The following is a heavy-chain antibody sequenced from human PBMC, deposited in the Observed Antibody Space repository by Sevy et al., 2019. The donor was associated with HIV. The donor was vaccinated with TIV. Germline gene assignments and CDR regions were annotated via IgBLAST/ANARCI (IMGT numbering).Heavy chain of an antibody. CDR2: IRGPGALT. Sequence: GGSLRLSCAVSGFTFRSYAMSWVRQAPGKGLEWVSSIRGPGALTYYAESVKGRFTISRDNSKNTLFLQMNSLRAEDTALYYCAKGDEPAADYADYVPNAFDIWGQGTMVTVSS. V-gene: IGHV3-23*01. J-gene: IGHJ3*02. D-gene: IGHD4-17*01. CDR1: GFTFRSYA. CDR3: AKGDEPAADYADYVPNAFDI.